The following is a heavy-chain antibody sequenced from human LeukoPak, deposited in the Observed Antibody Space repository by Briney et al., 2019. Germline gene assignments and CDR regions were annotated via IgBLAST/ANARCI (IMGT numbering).Heavy chain of an antibody. CDR2: ISGSGGST. D-gene: IGHD5-18*01. CDR1: GFTFSSYG. V-gene: IGHV3-23*01. Sequence: PGGSLRLSCAASGFTFSSYGMSWVRQAPGKGLEWVSVISGSGGSTYYADSVKGRFTISRDNSKSTLYLQMNSLRAEDTAVYYCARDLSGVTGYTYGRGIDYWGQGTLVTVSS. J-gene: IGHJ4*02. CDR3: ARDLSGVTGYTYGRGIDY.